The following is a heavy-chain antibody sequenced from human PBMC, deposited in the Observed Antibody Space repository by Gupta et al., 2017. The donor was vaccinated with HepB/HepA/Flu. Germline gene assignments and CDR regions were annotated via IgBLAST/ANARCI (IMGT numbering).Heavy chain of an antibody. V-gene: IGHV3-48*03. CDR2: IINSASTI. J-gene: IGHJ6*02. Sequence: ELQLVESGGGLVQPGGSLRLSCAASAFTFRDYDMNWVRQEQGKGLEWVSYIINSASTIHYADSVKGRFTISRDNARNSVHLQMNNLRVEDTAVYYCARDKGGSGSAYYFYDGMDVWCQGTTVTVSS. CDR1: AFTFRDYD. D-gene: IGHD3-10*01. CDR3: ARDKGGSGSAYYFYDGMDV.